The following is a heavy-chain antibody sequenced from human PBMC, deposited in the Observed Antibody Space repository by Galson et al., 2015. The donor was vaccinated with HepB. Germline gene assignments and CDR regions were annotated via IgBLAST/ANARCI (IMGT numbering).Heavy chain of an antibody. Sequence: SVKVSCKASGYTFTSYGISWVRQAPGQGLEWMGWISAYNGNTNYAQKLQGRVTMTTDTSTSTAYMELRSLRSDDTAVYYCARLEYSSSSAYYYYYMDVWGKGTTVTVSS. V-gene: IGHV1-18*01. CDR2: ISAYNGNT. J-gene: IGHJ6*03. D-gene: IGHD6-6*01. CDR1: GYTFTSYG. CDR3: ARLEYSSSSAYYYYYMDV.